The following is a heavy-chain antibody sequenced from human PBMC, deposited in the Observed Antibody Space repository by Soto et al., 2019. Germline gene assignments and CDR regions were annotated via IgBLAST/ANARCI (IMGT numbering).Heavy chain of an antibody. CDR3: ARGGPGVVILDYYGMDV. V-gene: IGHV3-33*01. D-gene: IGHD3-3*01. CDR2: IWYDGSNK. CDR1: GFTFSSYG. J-gene: IGHJ6*02. Sequence: ESGGGVVQPGRSLRLSCAASGFTFSSYGMHWVRQAPGKGLEGVAVIWYDGSNKYYADSVKGLFTISRDNSKNTLYLQMNSLRAEDTAVYYCARGGPGVVILDYYGMDVWGPGTTVTVSS.